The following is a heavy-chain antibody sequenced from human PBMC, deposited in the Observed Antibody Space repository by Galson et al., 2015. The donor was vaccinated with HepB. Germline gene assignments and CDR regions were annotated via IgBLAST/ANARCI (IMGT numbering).Heavy chain of an antibody. J-gene: IGHJ6*02. CDR1: GFTFSSYG. CDR3: ASKYHYDSSGYYNQYYYYYGMDV. CDR2: IWYDGSNK. V-gene: IGHV3-33*01. Sequence: SLRLSCAASGFTFSSYGMHWVRQAPGKGLEWVAVIWYDGSNKYYADSVKGRFTISRDNSKNTLYLQMNSLRAEDTAVYYCASKYHYDSSGYYNQYYYYYGMDVWGQVTTVTVSS. D-gene: IGHD3-22*01.